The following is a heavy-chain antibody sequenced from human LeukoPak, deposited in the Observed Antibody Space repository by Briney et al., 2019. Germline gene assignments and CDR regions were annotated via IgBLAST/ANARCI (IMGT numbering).Heavy chain of an antibody. CDR1: GFTFDDYG. CDR2: INWNGGST. CDR3: ARKGLGGELGGFDS. J-gene: IGHJ4*02. Sequence: GGSLRLSCAASGFTFDDYGMSWVRQAPGKGLEWVSGINWNGGSTGYADSVKGRFTISRDNAKNSLYLQMNSLRVEDTALYHCARKGLGGELGGFDSWGQGTLVTVSS. D-gene: IGHD1-7*01. V-gene: IGHV3-20*01.